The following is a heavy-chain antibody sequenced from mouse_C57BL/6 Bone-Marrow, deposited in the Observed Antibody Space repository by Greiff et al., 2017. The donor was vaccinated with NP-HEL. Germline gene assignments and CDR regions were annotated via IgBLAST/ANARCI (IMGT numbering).Heavy chain of an antibody. CDR2: IRNKANGYTT. CDR1: GFSFTDHY. Sequence: DVKLVESGGGLVQPGGSLSLSCAASGFSFTDHYMSWVRQTPGKAIEWLGFIRNKANGYTTEYSESVKGRFTISRENSQSILYLQMNALRAEDSATYYCARSIYYEYADDPFYAMDYWGQGTSVTVSS. D-gene: IGHD2-4*01. CDR3: ARSIYYEYADDPFYAMDY. V-gene: IGHV7-3*01. J-gene: IGHJ4*01.